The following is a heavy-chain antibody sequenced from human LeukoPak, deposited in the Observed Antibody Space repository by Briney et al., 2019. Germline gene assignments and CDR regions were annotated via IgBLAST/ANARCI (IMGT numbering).Heavy chain of an antibody. V-gene: IGHV3-7*03. CDR1: GFAFSSYS. CDR2: IKQDGSEK. Sequence: GGSLRLSCAASGFAFSSYSMNWVRQAPGKGLEWVANIKQDGSEKYYVDSVKGRFTISRDNAKNSLYLQMNSLRAEDTAVYYCARSSDSSGYYYFDYFDYWGQGTLVTVSS. J-gene: IGHJ4*02. CDR3: ARSSDSSGYYYFDYFDY. D-gene: IGHD3-22*01.